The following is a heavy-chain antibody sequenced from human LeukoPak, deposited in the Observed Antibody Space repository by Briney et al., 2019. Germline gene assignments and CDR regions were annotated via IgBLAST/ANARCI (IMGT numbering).Heavy chain of an antibody. CDR2: IYSTGST. CDR3: ARGIADPYSFDS. D-gene: IGHD6-13*01. V-gene: IGHV4-4*07. J-gene: IGHJ4*02. CDR1: GGSINFYY. Sequence: PSDTLSLTCTVSGGSINFYYWSWIRQPAGKELEWIGRIYSTGSTNYSPSLKSRVTMSVDKSKNQFSLNLSSVTAADTAVYYCARGIADPYSFDSWGQGTLVTVSS.